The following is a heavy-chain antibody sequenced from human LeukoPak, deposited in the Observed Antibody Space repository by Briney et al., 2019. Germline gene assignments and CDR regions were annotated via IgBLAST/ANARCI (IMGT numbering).Heavy chain of an antibody. Sequence: GGSLILSCGVSGITLSNYGMSWVRPAPGKGLEWVAGPSGSAGGTNYADSVKGRFTISRDNSKNTLFLQMDRLRAEDTAVYFCAKRGVVVRVFLVGFHKEAYYFDSWGQGAQVTVSS. V-gene: IGHV3-23*01. CDR2: PSGSAGGT. CDR1: GITLSNYG. CDR3: AKRGVVVRVFLVGFHKEAYYFDS. D-gene: IGHD3-16*02. J-gene: IGHJ4*02.